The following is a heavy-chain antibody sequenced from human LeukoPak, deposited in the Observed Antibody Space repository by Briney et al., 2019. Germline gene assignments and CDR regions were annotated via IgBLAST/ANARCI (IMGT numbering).Heavy chain of an antibody. CDR2: INPNSGGT. CDR3: ARDYYDTPFGEGYFQH. V-gene: IGHV1-2*02. Sequence: ASVTVSCKASGYTFTGYYMHWVRQAPGQGLEWMGWINPNSGGTNYAQKFQGRVTMTRDTSISTAYMELSRLRSDDTAVYYCARDYYDTPFGEGYFQHWGQGTLVTVSS. J-gene: IGHJ1*01. CDR1: GYTFTGYY. D-gene: IGHD3-22*01.